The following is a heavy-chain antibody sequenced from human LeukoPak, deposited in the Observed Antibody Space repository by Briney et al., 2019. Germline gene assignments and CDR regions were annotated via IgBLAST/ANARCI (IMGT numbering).Heavy chain of an antibody. V-gene: IGHV5-51*01. CDR2: IYPSDFDP. CDR3: ARRHYDFWSGYPNWFDP. J-gene: IGHJ5*02. CDR1: GYSFTTYW. D-gene: IGHD3-3*01. Sequence: GESLKISCKGSGYSFTTYWIGWVRQMPGKGLEWMGTIYPSDFDPRYSPSFQGQVAISADKSISTAYLQWSSLKASDTAMYYCARRHYDFWSGYPNWFDPWGQGTLVTVSS.